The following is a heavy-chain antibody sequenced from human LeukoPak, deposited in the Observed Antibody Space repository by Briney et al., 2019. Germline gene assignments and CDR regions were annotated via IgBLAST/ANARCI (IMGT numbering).Heavy chain of an antibody. CDR2: LYTSGST. V-gene: IGHV4-4*07. Sequence: SETLSLTCTVSGGSISSYYWSWIRQPAGKGLEWIGRLYTSGSTKYNPSLKSRVTMSVDTSKNQFSLRLRFVTAADTAVYYCARESDHLTWFDPWGQGTLVTVSS. CDR3: ARESDHLTWFDP. CDR1: GGSISSYY. D-gene: IGHD2-21*01. J-gene: IGHJ5*02.